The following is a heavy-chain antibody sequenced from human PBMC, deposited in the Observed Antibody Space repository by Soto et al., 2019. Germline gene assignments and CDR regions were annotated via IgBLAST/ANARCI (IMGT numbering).Heavy chain of an antibody. CDR3: ARRSMVRRYYGLAV. Sequence: GESLKISCKGSGYSFTSYWISWVRQMPGKGLKWMGRIDPSDSYTNYSPSFRGHVTISADKSISTAYLQWSSLKASDTAMYYCARRSMVRRYYGLAVWGQGTTVTVSS. D-gene: IGHD3-10*01. J-gene: IGHJ6*02. CDR2: IDPSDSYT. CDR1: GYSFTSYW. V-gene: IGHV5-10-1*01.